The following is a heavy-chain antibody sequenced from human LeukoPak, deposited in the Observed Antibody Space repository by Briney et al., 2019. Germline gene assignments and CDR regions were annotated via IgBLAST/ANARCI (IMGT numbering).Heavy chain of an antibody. J-gene: IGHJ4*02. CDR2: ISAYNGDT. CDR3: ARDWGGHYGGFSFDY. CDR1: GYTFTSYS. V-gene: IGHV1-18*01. Sequence: ASVKVSCKTSGYTFTSYSITWVRQAPGQGLEWLGWISAYNGDTKYAQNLQGRVTMTTDTSTSTAYMELRSLRSDDTAVYYCARDWGGHYGGFSFDYWGQGTLVTVSS. D-gene: IGHD4-23*01.